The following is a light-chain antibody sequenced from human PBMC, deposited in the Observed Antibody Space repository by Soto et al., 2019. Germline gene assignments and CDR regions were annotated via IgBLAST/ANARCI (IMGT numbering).Light chain of an antibody. CDR3: QQSANTHRT. Sequence: DIQMTQSPSSLSASVGDRVTITCRASQSISSYLNWYQQKPGKAPQLLIYDASSLQSGVPTMFSHSDSGTDFTLTISSMQPEDFATYYCQQSANTHRTFGQGTKVDIK. V-gene: IGKV1-39*01. CDR2: DAS. CDR1: QSISSY. J-gene: IGKJ1*01.